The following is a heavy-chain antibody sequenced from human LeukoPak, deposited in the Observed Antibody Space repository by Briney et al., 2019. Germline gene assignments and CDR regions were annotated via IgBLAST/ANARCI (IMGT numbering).Heavy chain of an antibody. V-gene: IGHV3-74*01. CDR1: GFTFSSYW. D-gene: IGHD3-22*01. J-gene: IGHJ4*02. Sequence: GGSLRLSCAASGFTFSSYWMHWVRQAPGKGLVWVSRINSDGSSTSYADSVKGRFTISRDNAKNPLYLQMNSLGAEDTAVYYCARDNVTYDSSEGLVYWGQGTLVTVSS. CDR2: INSDGSST. CDR3: ARDNVTYDSSEGLVY.